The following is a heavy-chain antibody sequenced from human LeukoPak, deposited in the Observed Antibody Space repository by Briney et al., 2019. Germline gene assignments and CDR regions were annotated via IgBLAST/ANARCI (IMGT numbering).Heavy chain of an antibody. CDR3: ARGSTGTTYDYFDY. CDR1: EYTFTSYY. V-gene: IGHV1-46*01. Sequence: ASVKVSCKASEYTFTSYYIHWVQQAPGQGLEWMGTTNPSDGRTRYAQKFQGRVIMTRDTSTSTVYMELSSLRSEDTALYYCARGSTGTTYDYFDYWGQGTLVTVSS. CDR2: TNPSDGRT. J-gene: IGHJ4*02. D-gene: IGHD1-1*01.